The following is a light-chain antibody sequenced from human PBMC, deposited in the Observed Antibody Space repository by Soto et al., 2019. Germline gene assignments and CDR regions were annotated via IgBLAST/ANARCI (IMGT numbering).Light chain of an antibody. Sequence: QSVVCQPASVSWSLGQSITISCTGTSSDVGGYDFVSWYQQPPGNAPKLIIHEVSYQPSGVSNRFSGSKSGNTASLTISGLQAEDKADYYCVSFTGTNTLYVFGTGTKVTVL. CDR3: VSFTGTNTLYV. CDR2: EVS. J-gene: IGLJ1*01. V-gene: IGLV2-14*01. CDR1: SSDVGGYDF.